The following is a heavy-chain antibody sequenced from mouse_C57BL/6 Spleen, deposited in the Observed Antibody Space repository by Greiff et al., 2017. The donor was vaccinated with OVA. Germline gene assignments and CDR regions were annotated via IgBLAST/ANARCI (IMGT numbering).Heavy chain of an antibody. D-gene: IGHD1-1*02. J-gene: IGHJ3*01. CDR2: INPYNGGT. Sequence: VQLKQSGPVLVKPGASVKMSCKASGYTFTDYYMNWVKQSHGKSLEWIGVINPYNGGTSYNQKFKGKATLTVDKSSSTAYMELNSLTSEDSAVYYCATYGTGFAYWGQGTLVTVSA. V-gene: IGHV1-19*01. CDR3: ATYGTGFAY. CDR1: GYTFTDYY.